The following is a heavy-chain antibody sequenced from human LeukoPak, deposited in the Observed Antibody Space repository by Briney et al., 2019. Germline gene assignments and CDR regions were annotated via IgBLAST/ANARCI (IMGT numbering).Heavy chain of an antibody. Sequence: GGSLRLSCAASGITFSSYAMTWVRQAPGRGPEWVASIKNNAATTDYADSVKGRFTISRDNSKNTLYLQMNSLRAEDTAVYYCAKSYHDSGCLIDYWGQGTLVTVSS. D-gene: IGHD6-19*01. CDR3: AKSYHDSGCLIDY. CDR2: IKNNAATT. CDR1: GITFSSYA. V-gene: IGHV3-23*01. J-gene: IGHJ4*02.